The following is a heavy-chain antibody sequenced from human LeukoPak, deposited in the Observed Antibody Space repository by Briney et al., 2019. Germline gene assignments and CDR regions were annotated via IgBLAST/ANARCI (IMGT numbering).Heavy chain of an antibody. CDR1: GFTFSDHY. D-gene: IGHD4-23*01. Sequence: GGSLRLSCAASGFTFSDHYMDWVRQAPGKGLEYVSSISSNGGSTYYTDSVKGRFTISRDNSKNTLYLQMSSLRAEDTALYYCVKDRWVDYWGQGTLVTVSS. J-gene: IGHJ4*02. CDR2: ISSNGGST. CDR3: VKDRWVDY. V-gene: IGHV3-64D*09.